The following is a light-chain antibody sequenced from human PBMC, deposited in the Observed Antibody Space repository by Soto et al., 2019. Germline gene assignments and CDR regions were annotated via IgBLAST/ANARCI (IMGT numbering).Light chain of an antibody. CDR1: SSDVGGYNY. J-gene: IGLJ2*01. V-gene: IGLV2-11*01. CDR3: CSYAGSYTFHVV. CDR2: DVS. Sequence: QSALTQPRSVSGSPGQSVTISCTGTSSDVGGYNYVSWYQQHPGKAPKLMIYDVSKRPSGVPDRFSGSKSGNTASLTISGLQAEDEADYYCCSYAGSYTFHVVFGGGTKLTVX.